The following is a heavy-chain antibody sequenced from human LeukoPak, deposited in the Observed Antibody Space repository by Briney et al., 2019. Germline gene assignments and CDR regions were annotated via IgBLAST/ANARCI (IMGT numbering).Heavy chain of an antibody. CDR2: INHSGST. V-gene: IGHV4-34*01. D-gene: IGHD2-2*01. Sequence: SETLSLTCTVSGGSISSCYWSWIRQPPGKGLEWIGEINHSGSTNYNPSLKSRVTISVDTSKNQFSLKLSSVTAADTAVYYCARGARRYCSSTSCYPQYSLAARHYYHYGMDVWGQGTTVTVSS. CDR1: GGSISSCY. CDR3: ARGARRYCSSTSCYPQYSLAARHYYHYGMDV. J-gene: IGHJ6*02.